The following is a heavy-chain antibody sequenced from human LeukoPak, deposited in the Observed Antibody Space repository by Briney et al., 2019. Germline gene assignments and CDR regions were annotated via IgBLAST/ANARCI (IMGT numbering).Heavy chain of an antibody. V-gene: IGHV4-39*01. CDR1: GGSISSSSYY. CDR2: IYYSGST. J-gene: IGHJ4*02. CDR3: ARQFLRYEKFDY. Sequence: MPSETLSLTCTVSGGSISSSSYYWGWIRQPPGKGLEWIGSIYYSGSTYYNPSLKSRVTISVDTSKNQFSLKLSSVTAADTAVYYCARQFLRYEKFDYWGQGTLVTVSS. D-gene: IGHD5-12*01.